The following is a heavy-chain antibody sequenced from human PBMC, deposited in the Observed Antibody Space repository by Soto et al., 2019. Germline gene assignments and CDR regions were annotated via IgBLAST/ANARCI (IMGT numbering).Heavy chain of an antibody. CDR1: GGTFSRFG. V-gene: IGHV1-69*13. Sequence: GASVKVSWKASGGTFSRFGISWVRQAPGQGLEWMGGIIPIFGKGDYAPKFRGRVTFTADEVTTTVYMEMSSLSSGDTAVYYCARWSCPDLSHYYGIHVSGQATTVT. CDR3: ARWSCPDLSHYYGIHV. D-gene: IGHD3-10*01. J-gene: IGHJ6*02. CDR2: IIPIFGKG.